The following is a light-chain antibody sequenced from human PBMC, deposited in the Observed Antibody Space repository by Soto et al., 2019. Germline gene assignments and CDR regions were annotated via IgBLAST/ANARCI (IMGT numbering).Light chain of an antibody. J-gene: IGKJ4*01. CDR2: GAS. V-gene: IGKV3-20*01. CDR1: QTIGSSY. CDR3: QQYGRSPLT. Sequence: EIVLTQSPGTLYLSPGQGATLSCRASQTIGSSYLAWYQQKPGQAPRLLIYGASSRVTGIPDRFSGSWSGTDFTLTISRLEPEDFAVYYCQQYGRSPLTFGGGTKVE.